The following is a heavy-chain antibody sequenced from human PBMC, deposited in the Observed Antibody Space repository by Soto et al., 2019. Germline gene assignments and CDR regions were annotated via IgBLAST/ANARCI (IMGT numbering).Heavy chain of an antibody. D-gene: IGHD4-4*01. CDR3: ARGEGLTVTHHFSY. CDR1: GDSVSSNSAA. CDR2: TYYRSKWYN. Sequence: SQTLSLTCVISGDSVSSNSAAWNWIRQSPSRGLEWLGRTYYRSKWYNDYAVSVKGRITINPDTSKNQFSLQLNSVTPEDTAVYYCARGEGLTVTHHFSYWGQGTLVTVYS. V-gene: IGHV6-1*01. J-gene: IGHJ4*02.